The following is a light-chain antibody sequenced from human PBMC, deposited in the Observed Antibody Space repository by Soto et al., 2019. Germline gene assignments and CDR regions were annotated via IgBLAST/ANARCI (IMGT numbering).Light chain of an antibody. CDR1: QSVSDK. Sequence: ERVMTQSPATVSVSPGERATLSCRASQSVSDKLAWYQQKPGQAPRLLIYGASARATGIPARFTGGGSGTEFTLTITSLQSEDFAVYYCQQYGDWPPWTFGQGTKVDI. J-gene: IGKJ1*01. CDR2: GAS. V-gene: IGKV3-15*01. CDR3: QQYGDWPPWT.